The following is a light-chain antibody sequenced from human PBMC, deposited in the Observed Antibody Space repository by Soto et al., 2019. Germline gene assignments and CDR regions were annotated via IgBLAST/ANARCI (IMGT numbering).Light chain of an antibody. CDR2: KAS. V-gene: IGKV1-5*03. CDR3: QQCNRYST. CDR1: QSISTW. Sequence: DIQMTQSPSTLSASVGDRVTITCRASQSISTWLAWYQQKPGKAPKLLIYKASTLESGVPSRFSGSGSGTEFTLTISSLQPDDFATYYCQQCNRYSTFGQGTKVEIK. J-gene: IGKJ1*01.